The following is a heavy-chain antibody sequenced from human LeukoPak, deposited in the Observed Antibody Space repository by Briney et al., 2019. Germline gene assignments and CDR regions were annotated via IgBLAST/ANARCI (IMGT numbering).Heavy chain of an antibody. J-gene: IGHJ3*02. D-gene: IGHD4-17*01. CDR2: ISKNGGTT. CDR1: GFTFRNYA. V-gene: IGHV3-64*01. Sequence: GGSLRLSCAASGFTFRNYAMHWVRQAPGKGLEYVSGISKNGGTTSYANSVKGRFTISRDTSKNTLYLQMGSLRAEDMAIYYCARVSTVFDAFDIWGQGTMVTFS. CDR3: ARVSTVFDAFDI.